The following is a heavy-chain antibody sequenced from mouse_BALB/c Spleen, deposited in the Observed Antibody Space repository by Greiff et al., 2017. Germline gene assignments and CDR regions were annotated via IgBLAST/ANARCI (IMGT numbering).Heavy chain of an antibody. CDR3: AIRGTLYYGSSYGFAY. J-gene: IGHJ3*01. Sequence: VQLQQSGPGLVKPSQSLSLTCTVTGYSITSDYAWNWIRQFPGNQLEWMGYISYSGSTSYNPSLKSRISITRDTSKNQFFLQLNSVTTEDTATYYCAIRGTLYYGSSYGFAYWGQGTLVTVSA. D-gene: IGHD1-1*01. V-gene: IGHV3-2*02. CDR2: ISYSGST. CDR1: GYSITSDYA.